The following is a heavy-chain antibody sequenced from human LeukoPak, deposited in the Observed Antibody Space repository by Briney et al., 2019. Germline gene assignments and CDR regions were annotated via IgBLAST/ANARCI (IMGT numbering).Heavy chain of an antibody. D-gene: IGHD3-3*01. CDR1: GYTFTSYG. CDR3: AREYHYDFWSGYLPTRTFYYYYGMDV. CDR2: ISAYNGNT. Sequence: ASVKVSCKASGYTFTSYGISWVRQAPGQGLEWMGWISAYNGNTNYAQKLQGRVTMTTDTSTSTAYMELRSLRSDDTAVYYCAREYHYDFWSGYLPTRTFYYYYGMDVWGQGTTVTVSS. J-gene: IGHJ6*02. V-gene: IGHV1-18*01.